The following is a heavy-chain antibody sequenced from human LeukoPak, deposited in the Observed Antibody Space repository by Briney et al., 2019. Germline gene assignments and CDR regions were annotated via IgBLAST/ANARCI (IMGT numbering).Heavy chain of an antibody. CDR2: VGPNTGGT. V-gene: IGHV1-2*02. D-gene: IGHD4/OR15-4a*01. CDR3: ARCSRFHPQNWFDP. Sequence: ASVKVSCKASGYTFIDYYIHWVRQAPGQGLEWMGRVGPNTGGTYYAQTFQGRVTMTSAASISTVYMELTSLTYDDTAVYYCARCSRFHPQNWFDPWGQGTLITVSS. J-gene: IGHJ5*02. CDR1: GYTFIDYY.